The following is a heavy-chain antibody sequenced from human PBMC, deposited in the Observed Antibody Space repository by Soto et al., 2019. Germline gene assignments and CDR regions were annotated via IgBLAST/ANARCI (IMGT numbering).Heavy chain of an antibody. D-gene: IGHD6-19*01. CDR3: ARAYFKAVEP. Sequence: PSETLSLTCAVYGGSFSGYYWSWIRQPPGKGLEWIGEINHSGSTNYNPSLKSRVTISVDTSKNQFSLKLSSVTAADTAVYDCARAYFKAVEPWGQGTLVTVDS. J-gene: IGHJ4*02. V-gene: IGHV4-34*01. CDR2: INHSGST. CDR1: GGSFSGYY.